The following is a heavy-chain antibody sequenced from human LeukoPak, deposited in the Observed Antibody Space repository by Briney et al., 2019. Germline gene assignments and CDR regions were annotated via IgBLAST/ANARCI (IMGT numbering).Heavy chain of an antibody. Sequence: GGSLRLSCAASGFTFSSFVMHWVRQAPGKGLEWVAIIWYDETNKYYADSVKGRFTISRDNSRNSLSLQMNSLRAEDTALYYCAKTGYSSGWYRIWDYWGQGTLVTVSS. J-gene: IGHJ4*02. D-gene: IGHD6-19*01. CDR3: AKTGYSSGWYRIWDY. CDR2: IWYDETNK. CDR1: GFTFSSFV. V-gene: IGHV3-33*06.